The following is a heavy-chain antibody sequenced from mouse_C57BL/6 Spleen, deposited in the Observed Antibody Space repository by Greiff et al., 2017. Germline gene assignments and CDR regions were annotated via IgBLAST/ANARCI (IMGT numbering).Heavy chain of an antibody. CDR2: IDPSDSYS. Sequence: QVQLQQPGAELVMPGASVKLSCKASGYTFTSYWMHWVKQRPGQGLEWIGEIDPSDSYSNYNQQFTGKSTLTVDKSSSTAYMQLSSLSSEDSAVYYCATFYYDYDRGFAYWGQGTLVTVSA. CDR1: GYTFTSYW. V-gene: IGHV1-69*01. CDR3: ATFYYDYDRGFAY. J-gene: IGHJ3*01. D-gene: IGHD2-4*01.